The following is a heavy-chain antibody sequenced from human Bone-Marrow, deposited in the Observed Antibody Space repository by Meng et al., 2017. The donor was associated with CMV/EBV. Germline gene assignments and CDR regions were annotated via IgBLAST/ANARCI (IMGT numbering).Heavy chain of an antibody. Sequence: ASVKVSCKSSGYTFTGYYMHWVRQAPGQGLEWMGWINPNSGGTNYAQDFQGRISVTTDTSITTAYMELDNLRSDDTAVYYCARDWVPTCITPNCHTGMGSWGQGTLVTVSS. CDR3: ARDWVPTCITPNCHTGMGS. V-gene: IGHV1-2*02. D-gene: IGHD2-2*02. CDR1: GYTFTGYY. CDR2: INPNSGGT. J-gene: IGHJ5*02.